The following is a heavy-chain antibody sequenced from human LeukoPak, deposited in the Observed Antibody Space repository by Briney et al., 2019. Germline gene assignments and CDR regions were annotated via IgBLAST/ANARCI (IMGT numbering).Heavy chain of an antibody. D-gene: IGHD6-19*01. J-gene: IGHJ3*02. Sequence: GASVKVSCKASGYTFTGYYMHWVRQAPGQGLEWMGWINPNSGGTNYAQKFQGRVTMTRDTSISTAYMELSRLRSDDTAVYYCANLKAAVAGNDAFDIWGQGTMVTVSS. V-gene: IGHV1-2*02. CDR3: ANLKAAVAGNDAFDI. CDR1: GYTFTGYY. CDR2: INPNSGGT.